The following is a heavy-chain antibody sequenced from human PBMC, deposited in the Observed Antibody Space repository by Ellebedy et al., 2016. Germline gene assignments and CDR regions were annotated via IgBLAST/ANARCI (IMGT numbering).Heavy chain of an antibody. V-gene: IGHV4-59*12. D-gene: IGHD5-18*01. J-gene: IGHJ6*02. CDR2: IYYSGST. Sequence: SETLSLTCTVSGGSISSYYWSWIRQPPGKGLEWIGYIYYSGSTYYNPSLKSRVTISVDTSKNQFSLKLRSVTAADTAVYYCARGRSYGYGYGMDVWGQGTTVTVSS. CDR1: GGSISSYY. CDR3: ARGRSYGYGYGMDV.